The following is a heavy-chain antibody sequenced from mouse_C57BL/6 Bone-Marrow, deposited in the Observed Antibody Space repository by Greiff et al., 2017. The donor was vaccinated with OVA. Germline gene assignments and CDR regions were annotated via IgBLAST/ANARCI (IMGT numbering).Heavy chain of an antibody. Sequence: VKLVESGPELVKPGASVKLSCKASGYTFTSYDINWVKQRPGQGLEWIGWIYPRDGSTKYNEKFKGKATLTLDTSSSTAYMELHSLTSEDSAVYFCASHYYYGSRYFDVWGTGTTVTVSS. CDR2: IYPRDGST. CDR1: GYTFTSYD. CDR3: ASHYYYGSRYFDV. J-gene: IGHJ1*03. V-gene: IGHV1-85*01. D-gene: IGHD1-1*01.